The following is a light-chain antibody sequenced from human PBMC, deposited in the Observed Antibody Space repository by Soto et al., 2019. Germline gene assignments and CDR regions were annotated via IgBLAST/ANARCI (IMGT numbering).Light chain of an antibody. CDR2: GNS. J-gene: IGLJ1*01. CDR1: SSNIGAGYD. Sequence: QSVLTQPPSVSGAPGQRVTISCTGSSSNIGAGYDVHWYQQLPGTDPKLLIYGNSNRPSGVPDRFSGSKSGTSASLAITGLQAEDEAAYFCRSYDSSLRSLGLGNGGKLTVL. V-gene: IGLV1-40*01. CDR3: RSYDSSLRSLG.